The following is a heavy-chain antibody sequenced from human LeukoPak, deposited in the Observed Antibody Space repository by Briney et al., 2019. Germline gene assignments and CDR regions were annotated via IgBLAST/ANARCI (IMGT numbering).Heavy chain of an antibody. CDR1: GLTFSNYA. CDR3: AKITKATTPNY. V-gene: IGHV3-23*01. D-gene: IGHD3-10*01. J-gene: IGHJ4*02. Sequence: GGSLRLSCAASGLTFSNYAMNWVRQASGKGLEWVSGITDSGRKTCYADSVKGRFSISRDNSRNTVYLQMSDLRAEDTAVYYCAKITKATTPNYWGQGTLVTVSS. CDR2: ITDSGRKT.